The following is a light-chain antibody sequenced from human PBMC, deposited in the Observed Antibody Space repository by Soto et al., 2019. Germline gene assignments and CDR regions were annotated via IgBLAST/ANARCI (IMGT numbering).Light chain of an antibody. V-gene: IGKV1-39*01. CDR1: QSVSNN. Sequence: DIPMTQSPSSLSASVGDRVTITCRASQSVSNNLNWYQQKPGKAPKLLIYASSSLQSGVPSRFSGSGSGTDFTLTISSLQPEDFATYYCQQSHSNIQELTFGGGTKVEIK. CDR3: QQSHSNIQELT. J-gene: IGKJ4*01. CDR2: ASS.